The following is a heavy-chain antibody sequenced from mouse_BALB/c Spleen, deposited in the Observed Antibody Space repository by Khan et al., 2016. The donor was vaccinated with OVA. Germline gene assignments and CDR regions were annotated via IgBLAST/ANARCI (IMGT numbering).Heavy chain of an antibody. V-gene: IGHV5-6*01. Sequence: EVELVESGGDLVKPGGSLRLSCAASGFTFSAYGMAWVRPAPDKRLEWVATINSDGGYTYYPDTVKGRFTISRNNAENTLSLQMSSLKSEDTAIYYCASHLTGSFAYWGQGTLVTVSA. CDR2: INSDGGYT. J-gene: IGHJ3*01. CDR3: ASHLTGSFAY. CDR1: GFTFSAYG. D-gene: IGHD4-1*01.